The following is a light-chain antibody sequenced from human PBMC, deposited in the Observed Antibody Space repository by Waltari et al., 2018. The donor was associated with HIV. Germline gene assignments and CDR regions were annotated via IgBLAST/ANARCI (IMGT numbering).Light chain of an antibody. J-gene: IGLJ2*01. V-gene: IGLV1-44*01. CDR3: AAWDDSLNGPSVV. CDR1: SSNIGSNT. Sequence: QSVLTQPPSASGTPGQRVTISCSGRSSNIGSNTVNWYQQLPGTAPKLLIYSNNQRPSGVPDRFSGSKSGTSASLAISGLQSEDEADYYCAAWDDSLNGPSVVFGGGTKLTVL. CDR2: SNN.